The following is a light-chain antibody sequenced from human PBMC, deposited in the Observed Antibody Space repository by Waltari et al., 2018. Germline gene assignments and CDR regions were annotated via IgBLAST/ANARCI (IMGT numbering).Light chain of an antibody. CDR2: GAS. J-gene: IGKJ2*01. CDR3: QQYGSSILYT. Sequence: RASQSLTKKYLAWYQQKPGQAPGLLIYGASSRAAGIPDRFSGSGSGTDFTLTISRLEPDDFGVYYCQQYGSSILYTFGQGTKLEIK. V-gene: IGKV3-20*01. CDR1: QSLTKKY.